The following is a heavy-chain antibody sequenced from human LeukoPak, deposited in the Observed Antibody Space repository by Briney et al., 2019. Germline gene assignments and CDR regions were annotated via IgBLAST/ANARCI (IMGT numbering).Heavy chain of an antibody. CDR1: GFTFSSYG. Sequence: GGSLRLSCAASGFTFSSYGMHWVRQAPGKGLEWVAVISYDGSNKYYADSVKGRFTISRDNSKNTLYLQMNSLRAEDTAVYYCAKDRLVRGFVFDYWGQGTLVTVSS. J-gene: IGHJ4*02. V-gene: IGHV3-30*18. D-gene: IGHD3-10*01. CDR2: ISYDGSNK. CDR3: AKDRLVRGFVFDY.